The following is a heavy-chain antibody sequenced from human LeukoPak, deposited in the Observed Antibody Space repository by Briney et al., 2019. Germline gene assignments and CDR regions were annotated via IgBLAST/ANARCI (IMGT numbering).Heavy chain of an antibody. CDR2: IKQDGSQR. Sequence: ETLSLTCAVYGGSFSGYYWSWIRQPPGKGLEWVANIKQDGSQRNYVDSVRGRFTISRDNAKNSLYLQVNSLRAEDTAVYYCTTEGFTGSYYYFDYWGQGTLVTVSS. D-gene: IGHD1-26*01. J-gene: IGHJ4*02. V-gene: IGHV3-7*01. CDR3: TTEGFTGSYYYFDY. CDR1: GGSFSGYY.